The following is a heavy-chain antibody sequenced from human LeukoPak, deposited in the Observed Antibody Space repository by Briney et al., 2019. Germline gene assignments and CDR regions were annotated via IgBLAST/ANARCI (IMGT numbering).Heavy chain of an antibody. V-gene: IGHV2-5*02. CDR2: IYWDDEK. CDR1: GFSLSTDGLGVG. D-gene: IGHD3-9*01. CDR3: AHRGREDYDTVTGLETPNWFDP. J-gene: IGHJ5*02. Sequence: SGPTLVKPTQTLTLTCSFSGFSLSTDGLGVGVGWIRQPPGKAPEWLAIIYWDDEKVYSPALKSRLTITKDTSKNQVVLTMTKMDPVDTATYYCAHRGREDYDTVTGLETPNWFDPWGQGTLVTVSS.